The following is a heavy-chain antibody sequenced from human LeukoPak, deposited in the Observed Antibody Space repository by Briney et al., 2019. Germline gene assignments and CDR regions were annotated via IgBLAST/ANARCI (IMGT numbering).Heavy chain of an antibody. CDR1: GFTFSSYG. J-gene: IGHJ4*02. D-gene: IGHD4-23*01. CDR3: AREGTTVGYDY. CDR2: ISYDGSNK. V-gene: IGHV3-30*03. Sequence: GGSLRLSCAASGFTFSSYGMHWVRQAPGKGLEWVAVISYDGSNKYYADSVKGRFTISRDNSKNTLYLQMNSLRAEDTAVYYCAREGTTVGYDYWGQGTLGTVSS.